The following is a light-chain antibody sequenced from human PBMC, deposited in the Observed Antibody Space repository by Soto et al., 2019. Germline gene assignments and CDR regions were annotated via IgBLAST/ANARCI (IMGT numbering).Light chain of an antibody. V-gene: IGLV2-14*01. CDR2: DVT. J-gene: IGLJ1*01. CDR3: SSYTSISTYV. CDR1: SSDVGGYNF. Sequence: QPASVSGSPGQSITISCTGTSSDVGGYNFVSWYQQHPDKAPKLMIYDVTNRPSGVSNRFSGSKSGNTASLTISGLQAEDEADYYCSSYTSISTYVFGTGTKVTVL.